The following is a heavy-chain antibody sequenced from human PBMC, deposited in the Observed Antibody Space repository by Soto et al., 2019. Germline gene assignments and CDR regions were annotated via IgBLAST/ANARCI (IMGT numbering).Heavy chain of an antibody. CDR1: GGSISSGGYY. J-gene: IGHJ6*02. CDR2: IYYSGRT. Sequence: QVQLQESGPGLVKPSQTLSLTCTVSGGSISSGGYYWSWIRQHPGKGLEWIGYIYYSGRTYYNPSLKGRVTISVNTSKNQFSLKLSSVPAADTAVYYCARVSKYSSSSNYYYGMDVWGQGTTVTVSS. D-gene: IGHD6-6*01. CDR3: ARVSKYSSSSNYYYGMDV. V-gene: IGHV4-31*03.